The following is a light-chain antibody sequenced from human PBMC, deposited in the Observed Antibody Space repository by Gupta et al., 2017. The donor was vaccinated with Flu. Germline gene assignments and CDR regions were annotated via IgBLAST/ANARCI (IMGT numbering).Light chain of an antibody. CDR1: QPIKHY. CDR3: QRRDSPPWT. V-gene: IGKV1-27*01. J-gene: IGKJ1*01. Sequence: DVQMTQSPSSLSASVGDRITIACRASQPIKHYLAWYQHKPGQIPKFLIYESSTLLSGVPSRFSGSGTGTDFNLTISGLQTEDAAIYYCQRRDSPPWTLGPGTAVEV. CDR2: ESS.